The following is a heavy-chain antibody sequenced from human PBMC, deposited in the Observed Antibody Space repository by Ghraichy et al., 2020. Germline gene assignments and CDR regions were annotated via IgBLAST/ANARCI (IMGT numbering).Heavy chain of an antibody. CDR2: INHSGST. CDR3: ARGGRFSDYYFDY. V-gene: IGHV4-34*01. D-gene: IGHD3-3*01. Sequence: SETLSLTCAVYGGSFSGYYWSWIRQPPGKGLEWIGEINHSGSTNYNPSLKSRVTISVDTSKNQFSLKLSSETAADTAVYYCARGGRFSDYYFDYWGQGTLVTVSS. CDR1: GGSFSGYY. J-gene: IGHJ4*02.